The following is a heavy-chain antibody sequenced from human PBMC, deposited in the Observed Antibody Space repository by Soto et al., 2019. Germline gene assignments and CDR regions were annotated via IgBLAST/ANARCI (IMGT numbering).Heavy chain of an antibody. Sequence: EVQLVESGGGLVQPGGSLRLSCAASGFTVSSNYMSCVRQAPGKGLEWVSVIYSGGSTYYADSGKGRFTISRHNSQNKLYLQMNGLRDEEPAVYYCARHYGDYRGNFDYWGQGTLVTVSS. CDR1: GFTVSSNY. CDR3: ARHYGDYRGNFDY. D-gene: IGHD4-17*01. J-gene: IGHJ4*02. CDR2: IYSGGST. V-gene: IGHV3-53*04.